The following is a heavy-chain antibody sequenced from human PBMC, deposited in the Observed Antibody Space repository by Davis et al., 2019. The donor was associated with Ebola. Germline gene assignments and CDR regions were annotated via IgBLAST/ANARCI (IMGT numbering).Heavy chain of an antibody. CDR2: IIPIFGTA. D-gene: IGHD1-1*01. Sequence: SVKVSCKASGGTFSSYSISWVRHAPGQGLEWMGGIIPIFGTANYAQKFQGRVTITADESTSTAYMELSSLRSEDTAVYYCARDTTPQNWFDPWGQGTLVTVSS. J-gene: IGHJ5*02. CDR1: GGTFSSYS. V-gene: IGHV1-69*13. CDR3: ARDTTPQNWFDP.